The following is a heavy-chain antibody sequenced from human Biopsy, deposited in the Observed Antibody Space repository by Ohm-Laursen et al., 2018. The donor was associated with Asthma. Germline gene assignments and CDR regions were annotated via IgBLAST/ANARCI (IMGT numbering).Heavy chain of an antibody. CDR1: GGSITSGGCC. V-gene: IGHV4-31*03. CDR2: IHHSGTS. CDR3: ARIPRRSGSYFVDY. Sequence: TLSLTCTVSGGSITSGGCCWNWIRQHPGKGLEWIGYIHHSGTSYFSPSLKSRVSFSRDTSKNQFSLRLSSVTAADTAMYYCARIPRRSGSYFVDYWGQGTLVTVSS. D-gene: IGHD3-22*01. J-gene: IGHJ4*02.